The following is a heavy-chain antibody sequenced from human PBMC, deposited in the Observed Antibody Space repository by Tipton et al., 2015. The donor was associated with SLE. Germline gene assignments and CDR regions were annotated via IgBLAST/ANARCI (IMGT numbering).Heavy chain of an antibody. Sequence: GEALGSAYFWGWIRQPPGKGLEWIGSISHRGNTYYNPSLKSRVSISVDTSQNQFSLNLNSVTAADTAVYYCAKHDRGRDAFDIWGQGTTVTVSS. D-gene: IGHD3-16*01. V-gene: IGHV4-38-2*01. CDR2: ISHRGNT. CDR3: AKHDRGRDAFDI. CDR1: GEALGSAYF. J-gene: IGHJ3*02.